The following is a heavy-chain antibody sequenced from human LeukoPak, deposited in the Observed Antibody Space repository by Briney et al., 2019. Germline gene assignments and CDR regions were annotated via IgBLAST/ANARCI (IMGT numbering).Heavy chain of an antibody. CDR3: ARGIVVVVAANYYYYYMDV. V-gene: IGHV1-69*06. CDR2: IIPIFGTA. D-gene: IGHD2-15*01. J-gene: IGHJ6*03. CDR1: GGTFSSYA. Sequence: SVKVSCKASGGTFSSYAISWVRQAPGQGLEWMGGIIPIFGTANYAQKFQGRVTITADKSTSTAYMELSSLRSEDTAVYYCARGIVVVVAANYYYYYMDVWGKGTTVTVSS.